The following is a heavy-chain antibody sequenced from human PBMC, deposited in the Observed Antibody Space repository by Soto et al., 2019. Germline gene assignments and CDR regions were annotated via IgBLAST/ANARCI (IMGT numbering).Heavy chain of an antibody. CDR2: IYYSGST. J-gene: IGHJ6*02. Sequence: PSETLSLTCTVSGGSISPFYWSWVRQPPGKGLEWIGYIYYSGSTNYNPSLKSRVTISVDTSKNQFSLKLSSVTAADTAVYYCARYGVGVGSGSLRLYYYYGMDVWGQGTTVTVSS. CDR1: GGSISPFY. CDR3: ARYGVGVGSGSLRLYYYYGMDV. V-gene: IGHV4-59*01. D-gene: IGHD3-10*01.